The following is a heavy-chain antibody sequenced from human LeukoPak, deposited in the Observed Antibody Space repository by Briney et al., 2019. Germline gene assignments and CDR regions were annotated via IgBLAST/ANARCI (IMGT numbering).Heavy chain of an antibody. CDR2: IKQDGSEK. V-gene: IGHV3-7*01. J-gene: IGHJ6*03. CDR1: GFTFSSYW. Sequence: PGGSLRLSCAASGFTFSSYWMSWVRQAPGRGLEWVANIKQDGSEKYYVDSVKGRFTISRDNAKNPLYLQMNSLRAEDTAVYYCARSRSAMVILYYYYYMDVWGKGTTVTVSS. D-gene: IGHD5-18*01. CDR3: ARSRSAMVILYYYYYMDV.